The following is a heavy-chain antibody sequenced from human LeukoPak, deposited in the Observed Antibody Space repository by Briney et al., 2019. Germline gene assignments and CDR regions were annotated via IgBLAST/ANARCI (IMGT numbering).Heavy chain of an antibody. J-gene: IGHJ4*02. CDR1: GFTFSSYW. V-gene: IGHV3-7*03. CDR2: IKQDGSEK. D-gene: IGHD6-19*01. CDR3: ARVGSGWGSRSYYFDS. Sequence: GGSLRLSCAASGFTFSSYWMSWVRQAPGKGLEWAANIKQDGSEKYYVDSVKGRFTISRDNAKNSLYLQMNNLRAEDTALYHCARVGSGWGSRSYYFDSWGQGTLVTVSS.